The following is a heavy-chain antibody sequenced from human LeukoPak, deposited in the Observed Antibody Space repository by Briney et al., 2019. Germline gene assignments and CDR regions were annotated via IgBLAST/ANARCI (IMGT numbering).Heavy chain of an antibody. CDR1: GFTFSSYS. J-gene: IGHJ6*02. Sequence: GGSLRLSCAASGFTFSSYSMNWVRQAPGKGLEWVSYISSNSNTIYYADSVKGRFTISRDNGKNSLYLQMNSLRAEDTAVYYCARDLQGSYYYGMDVWGQGTTVIVSS. CDR3: ARDLQGSYYYGMDV. D-gene: IGHD2-15*01. CDR2: ISSNSNTI. V-gene: IGHV3-48*01.